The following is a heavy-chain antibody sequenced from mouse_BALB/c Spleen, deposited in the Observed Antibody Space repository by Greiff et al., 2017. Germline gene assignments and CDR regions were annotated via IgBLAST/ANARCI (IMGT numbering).Heavy chain of an antibody. CDR1: GFTFSSFG. D-gene: IGHD1-1*01. CDR2: ISSGSSTI. Sequence: EVMLVESGGGLVQPGGSRKLSCAASGFTFSSFGMHWVRQAPEKGLEWVAYISSGSSTIYYADTVKGRFTISRDNPKNTLFLQMTSLRSEDTAMYYCARYSITTVVATENAMDYWGQGTSVTVSS. CDR3: ARYSITTVVATENAMDY. V-gene: IGHV5-17*02. J-gene: IGHJ4*01.